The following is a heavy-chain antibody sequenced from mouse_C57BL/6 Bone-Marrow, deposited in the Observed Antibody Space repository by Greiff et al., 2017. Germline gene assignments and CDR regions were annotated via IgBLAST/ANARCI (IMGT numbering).Heavy chain of an antibody. V-gene: IGHV1-81*01. CDR3: ASRRMDY. Sequence: VQLQESGAELARPGASVKLSCKASGSTFTSYGISWVKQRTGQGLEWIGEIYPRSGNTYYTEKFKGKATLTADKSSSTAYMEIRSLTSEDSAVYFWASRRMDYWGQGTSVTVSS. J-gene: IGHJ4*01. CDR1: GSTFTSYG. CDR2: IYPRSGNT.